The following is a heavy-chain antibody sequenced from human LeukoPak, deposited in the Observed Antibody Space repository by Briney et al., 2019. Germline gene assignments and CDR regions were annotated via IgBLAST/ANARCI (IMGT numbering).Heavy chain of an antibody. CDR3: AGMPYYDILTGYPHFDY. J-gene: IGHJ4*02. D-gene: IGHD3-9*01. CDR1: GGSISSGGYY. CDR2: IYYSGST. Sequence: KTSQTLSLTCTVSGGSISSGGYYWSWIRQHPGKGLEWIGYIYYSGSTYYNPSLKSRVTISVDTSKNQFSLKLSSVTAADTAVYYCAGMPYYDILTGYPHFDYWGQGTLVTVSS. V-gene: IGHV4-31*03.